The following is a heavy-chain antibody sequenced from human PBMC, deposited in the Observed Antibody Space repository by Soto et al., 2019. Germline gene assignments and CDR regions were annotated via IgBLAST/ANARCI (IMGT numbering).Heavy chain of an antibody. CDR1: GGTFSSYA. CDR2: IIRIFGTP. D-gene: IGHD3-10*01. Sequence: QVQLVQSGAEVKKPGSSVKVSCKASGGTFSSYAINWVRQAPGQGLEWMGGIIRIFGTPDYAQRFQGRVTITADESTSTAYMELSSLRSEDTAVYYCARQGSNEYYCYGMDVWGQGPTVTVSS. CDR3: ARQGSNEYYCYGMDV. V-gene: IGHV1-69*12. J-gene: IGHJ6*02.